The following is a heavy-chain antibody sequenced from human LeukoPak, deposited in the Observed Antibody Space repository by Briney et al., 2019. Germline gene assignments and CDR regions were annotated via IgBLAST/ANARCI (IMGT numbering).Heavy chain of an antibody. CDR3: ARDIGNWDYGGAFDI. D-gene: IGHD1-7*01. J-gene: IGHJ3*02. Sequence: PGGSLRLSCAASGFTFSNYNMNWVRQAPGKGLEWVSYISSSGSPIYYADSVKGRFTTSRDNAKNSLYLQMNSLRAEDTAVYYCARDIGNWDYGGAFDIWGQGTMVTVSS. CDR1: GFTFSNYN. V-gene: IGHV3-48*01. CDR2: ISSSGSPI.